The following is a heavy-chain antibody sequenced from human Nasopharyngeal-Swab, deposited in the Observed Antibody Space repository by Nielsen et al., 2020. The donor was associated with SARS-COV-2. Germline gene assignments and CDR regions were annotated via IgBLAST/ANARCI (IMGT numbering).Heavy chain of an antibody. J-gene: IGHJ5*01. CDR1: GYTFTSYD. V-gene: IGHV1-8*01. CDR2: TQLNNAKT. CDR3: ATTRGLGPGGWFES. Sequence: ASVKVSCKASGYTFTSYDINWVRQAPGHGLEWLGRTQLNNAKTVYAQKFQGRVTMTWNTSITTAYMRLSGLRSDDTAVYYCATTRGLGPGGWFESWGQGTLVTVSS. D-gene: IGHD1-1*01.